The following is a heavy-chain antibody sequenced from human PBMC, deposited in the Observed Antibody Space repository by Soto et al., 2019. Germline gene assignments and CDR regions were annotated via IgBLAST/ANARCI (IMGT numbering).Heavy chain of an antibody. Sequence: QITLKASGPTLVKPTQTLTLTCTFSGFSFYTPGAGVGWIRQPPGKALEWLALLYCDDAKRYNSSLKSRLTITKDASKRQVVLTMSNMDPVDTATYYCVSGSFPNWFDPWGEGILVIVSS. D-gene: IGHD3-10*01. CDR1: GFSFYTPGAG. CDR3: VSGSFPNWFDP. V-gene: IGHV2-5*02. CDR2: LYCDDAK. J-gene: IGHJ5*02.